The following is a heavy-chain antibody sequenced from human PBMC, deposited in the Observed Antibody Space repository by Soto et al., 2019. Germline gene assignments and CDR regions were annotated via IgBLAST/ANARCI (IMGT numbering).Heavy chain of an antibody. J-gene: IGHJ4*02. CDR1: GFTFIDYY. D-gene: IGHD2-21*01. CDR3: ARSVFKVVVSHADH. Sequence: QVHLVESGGALVKPGGSLRLSCAASGFTFIDYYMSWIRQAPGKGLERVSYISSGSSYTNYADSVKGRFTISRDNAKNTLYLQMNSLRAEDTAVYYCARSVFKVVVSHADHWGQGTQVTVSS. V-gene: IGHV3-11*05. CDR2: ISSGSSYT.